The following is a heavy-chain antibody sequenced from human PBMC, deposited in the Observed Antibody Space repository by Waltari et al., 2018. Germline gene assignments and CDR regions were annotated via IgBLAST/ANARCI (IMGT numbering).Heavy chain of an antibody. CDR2: INHSGST. CDR1: GGSFSGYY. Sequence: QVQLQQWGAGLLKPSATLSLTCAVYGGSFSGYYWSWIRQPPGKGLEWIGEINHSGSTNYNPSLKSRVTISVDTSKNQFSLKLSSVTAADTAVYYCARLEYRTYYYYYGMDVWGQGTTVTVSS. CDR3: ARLEYRTYYYYYGMDV. D-gene: IGHD6-6*01. J-gene: IGHJ6*02. V-gene: IGHV4-34*01.